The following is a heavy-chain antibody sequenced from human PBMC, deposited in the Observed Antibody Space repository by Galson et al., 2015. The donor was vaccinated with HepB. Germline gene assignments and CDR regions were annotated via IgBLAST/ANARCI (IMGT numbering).Heavy chain of an antibody. V-gene: IGHV3-15*01. D-gene: IGHD2-2*01. CDR1: GFTFSNAW. CDR2: IKSKTDGGTT. J-gene: IGHJ5*02. CDR3: TTDRRDIVVVPAAT. Sequence: SLRLSCAASGFTFSNAWMSWVRQAPGKGLEWVGRIKSKTDGGTTDYAAPVKGRFTISRDDSKNTLYLQMNSLKTEDTAVYYCTTDRRDIVVVPAATWGQGTLVTVSS.